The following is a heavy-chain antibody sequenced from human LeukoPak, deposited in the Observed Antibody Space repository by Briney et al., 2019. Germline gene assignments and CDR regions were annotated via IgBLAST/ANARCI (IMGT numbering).Heavy chain of an antibody. CDR2: ISGSGGST. J-gene: IGHJ3*02. Sequence: PGGSLRLSCAASGCTFSSYAMSWVRQAPGKGVERVSAISGSGGSTYYADSVKGRFTISRDNSKNTLYLQMNSLRAEDTAVYYCAKGQPLIIQLNPGDDAFDIWGQGTMVTVSS. D-gene: IGHD5-18*01. CDR1: GCTFSSYA. CDR3: AKGQPLIIQLNPGDDAFDI. V-gene: IGHV3-23*01.